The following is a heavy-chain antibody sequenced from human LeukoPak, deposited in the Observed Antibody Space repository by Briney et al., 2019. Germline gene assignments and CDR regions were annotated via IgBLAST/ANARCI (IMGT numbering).Heavy chain of an antibody. V-gene: IGHV4-39*01. CDR3: ARRARAMDV. CDR1: GGSISSSSYY. Sequence: SETQSLTCTVSGGSISSSSYYWGWIRQPPGKGLEWIGSIYYSGSTYYNPSLKSRVTISVDTSKNQFSLKLSSVTAADTAVYYCARRARAMDVWGQGTTVTVSS. J-gene: IGHJ6*02. CDR2: IYYSGST.